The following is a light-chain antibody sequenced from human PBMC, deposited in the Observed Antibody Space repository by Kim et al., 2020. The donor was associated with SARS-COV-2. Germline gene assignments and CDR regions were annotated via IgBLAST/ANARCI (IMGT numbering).Light chain of an antibody. J-gene: IGLJ3*02. CDR2: GNS. CDR3: QSYDSSLSGWV. V-gene: IGLV1-40*01. Sequence: QRVTISCTGSISNIGAGYYVHLYQQLPGTAPKLLIYGNSNRPSGVPDRFSGSKSGTSASLAITGLQAEDEADYYCQSYDSSLSGWVFGGGTQLTVL. CDR1: ISNIGAGYY.